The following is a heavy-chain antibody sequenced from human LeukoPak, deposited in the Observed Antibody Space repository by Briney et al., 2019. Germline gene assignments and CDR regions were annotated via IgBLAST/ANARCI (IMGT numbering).Heavy chain of an antibody. CDR3: ASEVRYSYGEDYFDY. V-gene: IGHV3-30*03. J-gene: IGHJ4*02. D-gene: IGHD5-18*01. CDR2: ISYDGSNK. CDR1: GFTFSSYG. Sequence: PGGSLRLSCAASGFTFSSYGMHWVRQAPGKGLEWVAVISYDGSNKYYADSVKGRFTISRDNSKNTLYLQMNSLRAEDTAVYYCASEVRYSYGEDYFDYWGQGTLVTVSS.